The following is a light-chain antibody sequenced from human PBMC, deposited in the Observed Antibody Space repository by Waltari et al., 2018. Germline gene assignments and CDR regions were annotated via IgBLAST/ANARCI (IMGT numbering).Light chain of an antibody. CDR2: EVS. J-gene: IGLJ1*01. CDR1: SSAVGRYNL. V-gene: IGLV2-23*02. Sequence: QSALTPPASVSGSPGPSLTVSCTGTSSAVGRYNLVSWYQHHPPKAPKLMIYEVSKRPSGVSNRFSGSKSGNTASLTISGLQPEDEADYYCCSYAGANTYVLGSGTKVTVL. CDR3: CSYAGANTYV.